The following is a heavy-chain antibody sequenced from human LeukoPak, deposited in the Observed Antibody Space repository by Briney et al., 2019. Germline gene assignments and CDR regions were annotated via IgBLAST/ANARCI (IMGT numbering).Heavy chain of an antibody. V-gene: IGHV1-46*01. CDR1: GYTFTSYY. Sequence: ASVKVSCKASGYTFTSYYMHWVRQAPGQGLEWMGIINPSGGSTSYAQKFQGRVTMTRDTSTSTVYMEMSSLRSEDTAVYYCARDRTDSSGTKYYYYYYMDVWGKGTTVTISS. CDR2: INPSGGST. D-gene: IGHD3-22*01. J-gene: IGHJ6*03. CDR3: ARDRTDSSGTKYYYYYYMDV.